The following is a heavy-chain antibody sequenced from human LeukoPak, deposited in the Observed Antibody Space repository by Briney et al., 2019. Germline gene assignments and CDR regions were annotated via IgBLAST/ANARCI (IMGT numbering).Heavy chain of an antibody. D-gene: IGHD6-19*01. V-gene: IGHV3-30-3*01. J-gene: IGHJ4*02. CDR3: ARDSSGWSGRHPVDY. CDR1: GFTFSSYA. CDR2: ISYDGSNK. Sequence: GGSLRLSCAASGFTFSSYAIHWVRQAPGKGLEWVAVISYDGSNKYYADSVKGRFTISGDNPKNTLYLQMNSLRAEDTAVYYCARDSSGWSGRHPVDYWGQGTLVTVSS.